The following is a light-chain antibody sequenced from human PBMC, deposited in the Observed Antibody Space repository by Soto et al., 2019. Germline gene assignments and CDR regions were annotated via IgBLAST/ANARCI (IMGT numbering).Light chain of an antibody. V-gene: IGLV2-8*01. Sequence: SVLTQPPSASGSPGQSVTISCTGTSSDVGGYNYVSWYQQHPGKAPKLMIYEVSKRPSGVPDRFSDSKSGNTASLTVSGLQAEDEADYYCSSYAGSNNVVFGGGTKLTVL. CDR1: SSDVGGYNY. CDR3: SSYAGSNNVV. CDR2: EVS. J-gene: IGLJ2*01.